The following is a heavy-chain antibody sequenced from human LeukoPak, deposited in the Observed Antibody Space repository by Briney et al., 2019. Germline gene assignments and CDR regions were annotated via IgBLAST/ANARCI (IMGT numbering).Heavy chain of an antibody. D-gene: IGHD2-2*01. CDR3: ARDRFTIAWDS. CDR1: GFTFSSYS. Sequence: PSGGSLRLSCAASGFTFSSYSMNWVRQTPGKGLEWVASIKQDGSETSYVDRVKGRFTISRDNAKDSLYLQMNSLRVEDTALYYCARDRFTIAWDSWGRGTLVTVSS. J-gene: IGHJ4*02. V-gene: IGHV3-7*01. CDR2: IKQDGSET.